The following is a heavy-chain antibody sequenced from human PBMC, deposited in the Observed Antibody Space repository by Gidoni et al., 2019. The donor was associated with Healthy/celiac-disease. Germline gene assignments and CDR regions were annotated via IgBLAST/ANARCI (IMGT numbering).Heavy chain of an antibody. CDR2: MRSKAYVGTT. Sequence: EVQLVESGGGLVQPGGSLRRSCTASGFTFGVYAMIWFRLAPGKGLGWVGLMRSKAYVGTTEYASSVKGRFTITRDDSKSIAYLKMNSLKTEDTAVYYCTRSRAVVTLGPDYWGQGTLVTVSS. D-gene: IGHD2-21*02. V-gene: IGHV3-49*03. J-gene: IGHJ4*02. CDR1: GFTFGVYA. CDR3: TRSRAVVTLGPDY.